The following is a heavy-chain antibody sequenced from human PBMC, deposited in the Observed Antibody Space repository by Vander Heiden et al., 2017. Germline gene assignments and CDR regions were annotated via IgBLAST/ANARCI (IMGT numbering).Heavy chain of an antibody. D-gene: IGHD6-19*01. CDR1: GFTFSSHA. CDR3: ACSGGGTIDY. CDR2: VSKDGGST. V-gene: IGHV3-23*01. Sequence: EGQLLESGVGLEQPGGSLRLSCTASGFTFSSHAMSWVRQAPGKGLEWISTVSKDGGSTYYVGSVQGRFTISRDNSKNTQYLQMNSLRVEDTAIYYCACSGGGTIDYWGQGTLVSVSS. J-gene: IGHJ4*02.